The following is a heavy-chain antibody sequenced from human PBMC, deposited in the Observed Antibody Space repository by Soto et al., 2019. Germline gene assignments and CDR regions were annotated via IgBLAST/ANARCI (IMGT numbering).Heavy chain of an antibody. CDR1: GFTFSSYG. D-gene: IGHD2-2*01. J-gene: IGHJ5*02. V-gene: IGHV3-33*01. Sequence: GGSLRLSCAASGFTFSSYGMHWVRQAPGKGLEWVAVIWYDGSNKYYPDSVKGRFTISRDNSKNTLYLQMNSLRAEDTAVYYCARDLDCSSTSCYEGNWFDPWGQGTLVTVSS. CDR2: IWYDGSNK. CDR3: ARDLDCSSTSCYEGNWFDP.